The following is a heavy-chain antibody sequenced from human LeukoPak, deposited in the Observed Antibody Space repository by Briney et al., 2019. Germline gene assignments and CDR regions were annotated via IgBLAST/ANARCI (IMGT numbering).Heavy chain of an antibody. CDR3: ARATVTDTVGYYYGMDV. CDR2: ISAYNGNT. J-gene: IGHJ6*02. Sequence: ASVKVSCTASGYTFTSYGISWVRQAPGQGLEWMGWISAYNGNTNYAQKLQGRVTMTTDTSTSTAYMELRSLRSDDTAVYYCARATVTDTVGYYYGMDVWGQGTTVTVSS. CDR1: GYTFTSYG. D-gene: IGHD4-23*01. V-gene: IGHV1-18*01.